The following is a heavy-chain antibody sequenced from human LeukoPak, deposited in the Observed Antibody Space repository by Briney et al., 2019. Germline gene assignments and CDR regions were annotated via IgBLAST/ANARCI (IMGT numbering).Heavy chain of an antibody. V-gene: IGHV3-9*01. D-gene: IGHD1-26*01. CDR2: ISWNSGSI. CDR3: AKEGATNAFDI. Sequence: GRSLRLSCAASGFTFDDYAMHWVRQAPGKGLEWVSGISWNSGSIGYADSVKGRFTISRDNAKNSLYLQMNSLGAEDTALYYCAKEGATNAFDIWGQGTMVTVSS. J-gene: IGHJ3*02. CDR1: GFTFDDYA.